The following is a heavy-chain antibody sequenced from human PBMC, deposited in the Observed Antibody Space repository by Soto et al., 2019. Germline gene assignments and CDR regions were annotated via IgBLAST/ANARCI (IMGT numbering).Heavy chain of an antibody. J-gene: IGHJ3*02. V-gene: IGHV3-23*01. CDR1: GFTFSSYA. CDR2: ISGSGGST. D-gene: IGHD2-21*01. Sequence: EVQLLESGGGLVQPGGSLRLSCAASGFTFSSYAMSWVRQAPGKGLEWVSTISGSGGSTFYADSVKGRFTISRDNSNNALYLQMNSLSAGDTAVYYCAKGIIVKPPGTRAFDIWGQGTMVIVSS. CDR3: AKGIIVKPPGTRAFDI.